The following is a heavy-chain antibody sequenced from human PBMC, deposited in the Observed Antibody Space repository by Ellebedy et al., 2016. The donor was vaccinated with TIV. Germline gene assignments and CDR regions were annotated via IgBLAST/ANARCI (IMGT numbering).Heavy chain of an antibody. V-gene: IGHV3-23*01. CDR3: AKDRRDVVRGLDS. J-gene: IGHJ4*02. Sequence: PGGSLRLSCAASGLTLSNYALSWLRQAPGTGLEWVSAISAGGEVTYYADSVKGRFTISRDNSKNTVFLQMNGLRVEDSAVYYCAKDRRDVVRGLDSWGQGTLVTVSS. CDR1: GLTLSNYA. D-gene: IGHD2-2*01. CDR2: ISAGGEVT.